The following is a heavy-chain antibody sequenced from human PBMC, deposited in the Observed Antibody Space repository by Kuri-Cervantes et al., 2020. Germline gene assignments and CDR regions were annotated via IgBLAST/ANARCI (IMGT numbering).Heavy chain of an antibody. CDR3: ASPKGGIDRPVLSGMDV. Sequence: GESLKISCAASGFTVSNNYMTWVRQAPGKGLEWVSVIYSGGSTYYADSVKGRFTISRDNSKNTLYLQMNSLRAEDTAVYYCASPKGGIDRPVLSGMDVWGQGTTVTVSS. CDR2: IYSGGST. J-gene: IGHJ6*02. V-gene: IGHV3-53*01. CDR1: GFTVSNNY. D-gene: IGHD1-26*01.